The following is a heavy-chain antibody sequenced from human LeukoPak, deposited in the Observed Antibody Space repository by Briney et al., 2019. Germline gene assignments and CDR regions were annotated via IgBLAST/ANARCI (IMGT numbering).Heavy chain of an antibody. CDR2: IYYSGST. V-gene: IGHV4-39*01. CDR3: ARTSRWLQFPWIDY. CDR1: GGSISSSSYY. J-gene: IGHJ4*02. D-gene: IGHD5-24*01. Sequence: KASETLSLTCTVSGGSISSSSYYWGWLRQPPGKGLEWIGSIYYSGSTYYNPSLKSRVTISVDTSKNQFSLKLSSVTAADTAVYYCARTSRWLQFPWIDYWGQGTLVTVSS.